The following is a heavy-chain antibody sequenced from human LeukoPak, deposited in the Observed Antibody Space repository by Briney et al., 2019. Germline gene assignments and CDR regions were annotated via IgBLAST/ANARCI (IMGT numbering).Heavy chain of an antibody. CDR2: IYTSGST. Sequence: SQTLSLTCTVSGGSISSGSYYWSWIRQPAGKGLEWIVRIYTSGSTNYNPSLKSRVTISVDTSKNQFSLKLSSVTAADTAVYYCAGNGKYYYGSDPTYYYMDVWGKGTTVTVSS. D-gene: IGHD3-10*01. V-gene: IGHV4-61*02. J-gene: IGHJ6*03. CDR1: GGSISSGSYY. CDR3: AGNGKYYYGSDPTYYYMDV.